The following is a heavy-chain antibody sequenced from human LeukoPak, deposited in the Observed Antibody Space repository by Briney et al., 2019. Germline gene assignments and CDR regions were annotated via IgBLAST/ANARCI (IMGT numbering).Heavy chain of an antibody. CDR1: GFTFSSHW. CDR3: ERGYTGTQYGEVY. J-gene: IGHJ4*02. Sequence: PGGSLRLFCAASGFTFSSHWMHCVRQAPGKGLVWVSRIKSDGRTTDYADSVKGRFTISRDNAKNTLYLQMNSLTADDTTAYYCERGYTGTQYGEVYWGQGTLVTVSS. V-gene: IGHV3-74*01. CDR2: IKSDGRTT. D-gene: IGHD1-26*01.